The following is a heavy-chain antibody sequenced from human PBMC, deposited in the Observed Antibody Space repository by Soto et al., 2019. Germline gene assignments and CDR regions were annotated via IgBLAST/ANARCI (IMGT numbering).Heavy chain of an antibody. CDR3: AKDLRGYFQH. CDR2: ISGSGGST. D-gene: IGHD3-10*01. V-gene: IGHV3-23*01. J-gene: IGHJ1*01. CDR1: GFTFSSYA. Sequence: EVQLLEAGGCLVQPGGSLRLSCAASGFTFSSYAMSWVRQAPGKGLEWVSAISGSGGSTYYADSVKGRFTISRDNSKNKLYLQMNSLRAEDRAGDYCAKDLRGYFQHWGQGTLVTRSS.